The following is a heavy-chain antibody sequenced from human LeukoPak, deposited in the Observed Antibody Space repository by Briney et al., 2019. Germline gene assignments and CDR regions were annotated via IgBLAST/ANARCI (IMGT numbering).Heavy chain of an antibody. Sequence: GRSLRLSCAASGFTFSSYGMHWVRQAPGKGLEWVAVIWYDGSNKYYADSVKGRFTISRDNSKNTLYLQMNSLRAEDTAVYYCARDGGVWAFDIWGQGTMVTVSS. CDR2: IWYDGSNK. V-gene: IGHV3-33*01. CDR3: ARDGGVWAFDI. J-gene: IGHJ3*02. D-gene: IGHD3-10*01. CDR1: GFTFSSYG.